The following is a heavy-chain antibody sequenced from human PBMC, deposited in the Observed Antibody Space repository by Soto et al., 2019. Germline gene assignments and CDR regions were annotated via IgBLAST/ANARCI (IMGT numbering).Heavy chain of an antibody. Sequence: EVQLVESGGALVQPGGSLRLSCAASGFNFSSYWMYWFRQAPGKGLVWVSRLDPEGGSTIYAASVKGRFTISRDNARNTLDLQMASLRGEDTAVYYCATDRGRVSNSGVVFYANHMGVWGKGTTVTVSS. CDR3: ATDRGRVSNSGVVFYANHMGV. V-gene: IGHV3-74*01. D-gene: IGHD3-3*01. CDR2: LDPEGGST. J-gene: IGHJ6*03. CDR1: GFNFSSYW.